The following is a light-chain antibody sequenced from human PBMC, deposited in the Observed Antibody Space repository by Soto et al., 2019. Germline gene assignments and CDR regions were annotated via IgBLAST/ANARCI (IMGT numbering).Light chain of an antibody. J-gene: IGLJ1*01. CDR1: SSDVGAYNS. CDR2: EVN. CDR3: SSYAGGNNYV. Sequence: QSALTQPPSASGSPGQSVTISCTGTSSDVGAYNSVSWYQQHPGKAPKLIVSEVNKRPSGVPDRFSGSKSGHTASLTVSGLQAEDEADYYCSSYAGGNNYVFGTGTKLTV. V-gene: IGLV2-8*01.